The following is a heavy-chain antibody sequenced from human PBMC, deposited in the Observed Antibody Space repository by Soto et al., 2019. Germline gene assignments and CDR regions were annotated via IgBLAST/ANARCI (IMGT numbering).Heavy chain of an antibody. D-gene: IGHD2-2*01. V-gene: IGHV2-26*01. CDR3: ARSISLPASADNWCDP. CDR2: IHSDGAK. J-gene: IGHJ5*02. CDR1: GFSLSNAGSG. Sequence: SGPTLVNPTETLTLTCTVSGFSLSNAGSGVSWIRQPPGKALEWLAHIHSDGAKTYSSSLQSRLTSSRDYSRRQVVLTLTKLDPMDTATYYCARSISLPASADNWCDPWGQGTPVTVS.